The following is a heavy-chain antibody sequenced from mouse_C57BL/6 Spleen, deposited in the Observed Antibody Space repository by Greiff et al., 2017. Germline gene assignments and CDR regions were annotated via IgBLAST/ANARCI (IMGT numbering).Heavy chain of an antibody. J-gene: IGHJ2*01. CDR2: IYPGDGDT. V-gene: IGHV1-80*01. CDR1: GYAFSSYW. D-gene: IGHD4-1*01. CDR3: ARLGRGYFGY. Sequence: QVQLQQSGAELVKPGASVKISCKASGYAFSSYWMNRVKQRPGKGLEWIGQIYPGDGDTNYNGKFKGKATLTADKSSSTAYMQLSSLTSEDSAVYFCARLGRGYFGYWGQGTTLTVSS.